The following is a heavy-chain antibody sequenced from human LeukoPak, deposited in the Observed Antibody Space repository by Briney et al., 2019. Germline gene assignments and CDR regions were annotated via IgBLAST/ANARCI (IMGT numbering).Heavy chain of an antibody. CDR1: GFTISSNY. J-gene: IGHJ4*02. V-gene: IGHV3-53*01. Sequence: GGSLRLSCAASGFTISSNYMSWVRQTAGKGLEWVSTIFYGGNTFYADSVKGRFTISRDNSKNTLFLQMSSLRAEDTAVYYCARDGIPMVGTPFDYWDQGTLVTVSS. D-gene: IGHD6-19*01. CDR3: ARDGIPMVGTPFDY. CDR2: IFYGGNT.